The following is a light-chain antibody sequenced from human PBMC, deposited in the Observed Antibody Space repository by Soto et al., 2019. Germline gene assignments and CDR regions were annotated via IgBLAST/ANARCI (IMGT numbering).Light chain of an antibody. CDR3: YSYTSSSTVL. Sequence: QSALTQPASVSGSPGQSITISCTGISSDVGGYNYVSWYQQHPGKAPKLMFYDVSNRRSRVSNRFSGFKFSNTAALTISGLQAEDVADYYCYSYTSSSTVLFGGGTKLTVL. CDR2: DVS. V-gene: IGLV2-14*01. J-gene: IGLJ2*01. CDR1: SSDVGGYNY.